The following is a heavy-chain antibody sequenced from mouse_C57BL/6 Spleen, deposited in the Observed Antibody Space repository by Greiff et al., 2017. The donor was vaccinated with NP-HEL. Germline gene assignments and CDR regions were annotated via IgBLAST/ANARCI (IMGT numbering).Heavy chain of an antibody. V-gene: IGHV1-69*01. CDR3: ARVDYAAMDY. CDR1: GYTFTSYW. D-gene: IGHD2-4*01. CDR2: IDPSDSDT. Sequence: QVQLQQPGAELVMPGASVKLSCKASGYTFTSYWMHWVKQRPGQGLEWIGEIDPSDSDTNYNQKFKGKSTLTVDKSSSTAYMQLSSLTSEDSAVYYCARVDYAAMDYWGQGTSVTVSS. J-gene: IGHJ4*01.